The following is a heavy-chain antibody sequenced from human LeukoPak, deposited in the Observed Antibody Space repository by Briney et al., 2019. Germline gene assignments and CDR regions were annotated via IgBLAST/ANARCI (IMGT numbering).Heavy chain of an antibody. J-gene: IGHJ5*02. CDR2: IIPIFGTA. CDR3: AAREYCSSTNCYYWFDP. CDR1: GGTFSSYA. D-gene: IGHD2-2*01. Sequence: ASVKVSCKASGGTFSSYAISWVRQAPGQGLEWMGGIIPIFGTANYAQKFQGRVTITTDESTSTAYMELSSLRSEDTAVYYCAAREYCSSTNCYYWFDPWGQGTLVTVSS. V-gene: IGHV1-69*05.